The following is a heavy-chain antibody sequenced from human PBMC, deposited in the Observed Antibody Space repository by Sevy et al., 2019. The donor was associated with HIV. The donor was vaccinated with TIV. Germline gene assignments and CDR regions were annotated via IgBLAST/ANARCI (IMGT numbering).Heavy chain of an antibody. CDR3: ARVVFYDFWSGSNAFDI. J-gene: IGHJ3*02. V-gene: IGHV3-48*01. D-gene: IGHD3-3*01. CDR1: AFTFSSYS. CDR2: ISSSSSTI. Sequence: GGSLRLSCAASAFTFSSYSMNWVRQAPGKGLEWVSYISSSSSTIYYADSVKGRFTISRDNAKNSLYLQMNSLRAEDTAVYYCARVVFYDFWSGSNAFDIWGQGTMVTVSS.